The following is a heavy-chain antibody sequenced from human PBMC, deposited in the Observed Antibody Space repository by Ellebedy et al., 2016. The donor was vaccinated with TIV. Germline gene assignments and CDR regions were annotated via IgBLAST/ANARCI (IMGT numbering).Heavy chain of an antibody. D-gene: IGHD3-10*01. Sequence: GGSLRLSCAASGFTFSNYAMTWVRQAPGKGLEWVSTVSGSGDSTYYADSVKGRFTISRDNSKNTLYLQMSNLRAEDTAVYYCPKDREVGSHYYFDTWGQGTLVTVSS. J-gene: IGHJ4*02. CDR2: VSGSGDST. CDR3: PKDREVGSHYYFDT. CDR1: GFTFSNYA. V-gene: IGHV3-23*01.